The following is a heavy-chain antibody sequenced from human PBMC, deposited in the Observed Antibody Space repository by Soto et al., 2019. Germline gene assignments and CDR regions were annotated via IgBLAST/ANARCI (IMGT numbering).Heavy chain of an antibody. J-gene: IGHJ4*02. Sequence: GGSLRLSCAASGFTFSSYGMHWVRQAPGKGLEWVAIIKHDGSEKYYVDSVKGRFTISRDNAKNSLSLQMNSLRAEDAALYYCARDQARPLGYWGQGTLVTVSS. V-gene: IGHV3-7*01. CDR1: GFTFSSYG. CDR3: ARDQARPLGY. D-gene: IGHD6-6*01. CDR2: IKHDGSEK.